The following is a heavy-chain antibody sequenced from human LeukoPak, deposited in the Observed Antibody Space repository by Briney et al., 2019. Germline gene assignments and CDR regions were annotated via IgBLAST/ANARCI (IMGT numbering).Heavy chain of an antibody. CDR2: IVGSDGSI. CDR1: GFTFSTYA. V-gene: IGHV3-23*01. J-gene: IGHJ4*02. Sequence: PGGSLILSCAASGFTFSTYAMSWVRQAPGKGLEWVSGIVGSDGSIYYADSVKGRFTISRDNTKSTLYLQMNSLRAEDTAVYYCAKDRQPDNGWDLDYWGQGTLVTVST. CDR3: AKDRQPDNGWDLDY. D-gene: IGHD6-19*01.